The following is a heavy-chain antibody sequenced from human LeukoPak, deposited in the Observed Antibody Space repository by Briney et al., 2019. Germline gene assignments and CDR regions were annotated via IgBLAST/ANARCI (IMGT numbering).Heavy chain of an antibody. CDR2: IGDSGCST. Sequence: PGGSPRLSCAASGFTFSSYGMSWVRQAPGKGLEWVSGIGDSGCSTYYADSVKGRFTISRDNSKNTLYLQMNSLRAKDTAVYYCASPYDILTGYLYYMDVWGKGTTVTVSS. V-gene: IGHV3-23*01. D-gene: IGHD3-9*01. J-gene: IGHJ6*03. CDR1: GFTFSSYG. CDR3: ASPYDILTGYLYYMDV.